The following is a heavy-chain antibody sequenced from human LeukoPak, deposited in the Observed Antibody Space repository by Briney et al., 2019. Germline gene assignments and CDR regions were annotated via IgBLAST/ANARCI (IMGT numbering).Heavy chain of an antibody. Sequence: GGSLSLSCAASGFTFSSYWMHWLRQAPGKGLVWVSRINSDGSSTSYADSVKGRFTISRDNAKNTLYLQMNSLRAEDTAVYYCARAYGSGLSYYYYYGMDVWGQGTTVTVSS. CDR1: GFTFSSYW. J-gene: IGHJ6*02. V-gene: IGHV3-74*01. CDR3: ARAYGSGLSYYYYYGMDV. CDR2: INSDGSST. D-gene: IGHD3-10*01.